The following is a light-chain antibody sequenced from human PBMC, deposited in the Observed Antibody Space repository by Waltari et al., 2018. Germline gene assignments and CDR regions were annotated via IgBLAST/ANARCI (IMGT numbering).Light chain of an antibody. CDR1: SSDIGLYDL. Sequence: QSALTQPASVSASLGQSLTISCTGTSSDIGLYDLISWYQQHPGKAPKLIIHGTTKRPSGVPKRVSGSKAGNTAPLTISGLQAEDEADYYCCSFAGRSWLFGGGTKLTVL. V-gene: IGLV2-23*01. J-gene: IGLJ3*02. CDR2: GTT. CDR3: CSFAGRSWL.